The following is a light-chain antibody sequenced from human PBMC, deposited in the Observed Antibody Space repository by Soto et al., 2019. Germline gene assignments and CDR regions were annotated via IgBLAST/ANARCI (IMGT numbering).Light chain of an antibody. V-gene: IGKV3-15*01. CDR2: GAS. J-gene: IGKJ2*01. Sequence: EIVMTQFPATLSVSPGERATLSCRASQSVSSNLAWYQQKPGQAPRLLIYGASTRATGIPARFSGSGSGTEFTLTISSLQSEDFAVYYCQQYNNWLMYTFGQGTKVDIK. CDR1: QSVSSN. CDR3: QQYNNWLMYT.